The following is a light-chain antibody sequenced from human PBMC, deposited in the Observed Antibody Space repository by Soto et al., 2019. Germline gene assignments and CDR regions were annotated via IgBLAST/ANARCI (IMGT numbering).Light chain of an antibody. CDR3: QHYNSYSGA. V-gene: IGKV1-5*03. Sequence: DIQMTQSPSTLSGSVGDRVTITCRASQTISSWLAWYQQKPGKAPKLLIYKASTLKSGVPSRFSGSGSGTEFILTISSLQPDDFANYYCQHYNSYSGAFGQGTKVELK. CDR2: KAS. CDR1: QTISSW. J-gene: IGKJ1*01.